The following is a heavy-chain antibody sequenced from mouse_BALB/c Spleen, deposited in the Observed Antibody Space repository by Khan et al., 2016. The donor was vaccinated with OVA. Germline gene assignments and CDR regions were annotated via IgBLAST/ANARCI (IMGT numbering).Heavy chain of an antibody. V-gene: IGHV1-7*01. J-gene: IGHJ3*01. CDR1: GYTFTNYW. CDR3: VNHGSSSAWFTY. D-gene: IGHD1-1*01. Sequence: VQLQQSGPELAKPGASVKMSCKASGYTFTNYWMHWVKQRPGQGLEWIGYINHSTGYTEYNQKFKDKATLTAEKYSSTAYMQLSSLTSEDSAVYYCVNHGSSSAWFTYWGQGTLVTVSA. CDR2: INHSTGYT.